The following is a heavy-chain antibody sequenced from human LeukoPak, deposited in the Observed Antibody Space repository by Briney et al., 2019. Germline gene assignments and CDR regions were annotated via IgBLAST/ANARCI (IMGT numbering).Heavy chain of an antibody. J-gene: IGHJ4*02. Sequence: GGSLILSCATSGFTFSSYAFHWVRQAPGKGLEWVATMSFDVNNKYYADSVRGRFTISRDNSKNTLYLQMNSLRAEDTAVYSCARGYCTSSSCYNDYWGQGTLVTVSS. D-gene: IGHD2-2*02. CDR3: ARGYCTSSSCYNDY. CDR2: MSFDVNNK. CDR1: GFTFSSYA. V-gene: IGHV3-30*04.